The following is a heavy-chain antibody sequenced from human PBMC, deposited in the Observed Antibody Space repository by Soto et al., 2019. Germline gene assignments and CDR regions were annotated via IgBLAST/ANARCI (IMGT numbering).Heavy chain of an antibody. D-gene: IGHD3-16*01. CDR2: INPNSGGT. V-gene: IGHV1-2*06. Sequence: ASVKVSCKASGYNFNGYYVHWVRQAPGQGLEWMGRINPNSGGTNYAQKFQGRVTMTRDTSISTAYMELRRVRYDDTAVYYCARPNLGDLDYWGQGTLVTVSS. CDR1: GYNFNGYY. J-gene: IGHJ4*02. CDR3: ARPNLGDLDY.